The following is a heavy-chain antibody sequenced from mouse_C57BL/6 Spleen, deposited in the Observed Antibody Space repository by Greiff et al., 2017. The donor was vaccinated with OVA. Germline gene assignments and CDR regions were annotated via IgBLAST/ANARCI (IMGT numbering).Heavy chain of an antibody. CDR2: IYPGSGNT. D-gene: IGHD2-1*01. CDR3: ARELLRDAMGY. V-gene: IGHV1-76*01. CDR1: GYTFTDYY. Sequence: QVQLQQSGAELVRPGASVKLSCKASGYTFTDYYINWVKQRPGQGLEWIVRIYPGSGNTYYNEKFKGKATLTAEKSSSTAYMQLSSLTSEDSAVYFCARELLRDAMGYWGQGTSVTVSS. J-gene: IGHJ4*01.